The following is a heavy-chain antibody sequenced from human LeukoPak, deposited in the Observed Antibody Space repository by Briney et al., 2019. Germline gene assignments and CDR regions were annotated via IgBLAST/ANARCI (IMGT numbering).Heavy chain of an antibody. J-gene: IGHJ6*03. V-gene: IGHV4-34*01. Sequence: SETLSLTCAVYGGSFTDYYWSWIRQPPGKGLEWIGEINHSGSTNYNPSLKSRVTISVDTSKNQFSLKLSSVTPADTAVYYCASLTGTTDYYYYYMDVWGKGTTVTVSS. CDR3: ASLTGTTDYYYYYMDV. CDR1: GGSFTDYY. CDR2: INHSGST. D-gene: IGHD1-20*01.